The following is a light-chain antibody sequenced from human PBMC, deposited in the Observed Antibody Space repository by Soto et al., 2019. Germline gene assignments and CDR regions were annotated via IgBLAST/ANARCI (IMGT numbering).Light chain of an antibody. V-gene: IGLV1-51*01. J-gene: IGLJ1*01. CDR1: SRDIGNNS. CDR2: DDN. CDR3: GTWDTGMTPRGV. Sequence: QSVLTQPASVSGSPGQSITISCSGTSRDIGNNSVAWYQHLPGTAPKLLIYDDNKRLSGIPDRFSGYKSGTSANLGITGLQTGDEADYYCGTWDTGMTPRGVLATGTKVTVL.